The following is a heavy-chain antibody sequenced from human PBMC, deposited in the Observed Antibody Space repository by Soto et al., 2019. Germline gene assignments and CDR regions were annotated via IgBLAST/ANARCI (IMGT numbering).Heavy chain of an antibody. CDR2: ISAYNGNT. CDR1: DYTFTSYG. Sequence: SAWVSCKTSDYTFTSYGSNWVRQAPGEGLEWLGWISAYNGNTYYAQRLQGRVSMTTDKSTSTAYMELGSLRSDDTAVYYCARVRGPHYCFEYWGQGTLVNVS. J-gene: IGHJ4*02. CDR3: ARVRGPHYCFEY. D-gene: IGHD3-10*01. V-gene: IGHV1-18*01.